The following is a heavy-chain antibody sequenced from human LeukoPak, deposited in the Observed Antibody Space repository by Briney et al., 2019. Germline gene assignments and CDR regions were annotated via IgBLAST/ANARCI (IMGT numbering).Heavy chain of an antibody. D-gene: IGHD6-13*01. Sequence: PGGSLRLSCAASGFTFDDYAMHWVRQAPGKGLEWVSGISWNSGSIGYADSVKGRFTISRDNAKNSLYLQMNSLRAEDMALYYCAKGGASSSWYTHFDYWGQGTLVTVSS. V-gene: IGHV3-9*03. CDR1: GFTFDDYA. CDR2: ISWNSGSI. CDR3: AKGGASSSWYTHFDY. J-gene: IGHJ4*02.